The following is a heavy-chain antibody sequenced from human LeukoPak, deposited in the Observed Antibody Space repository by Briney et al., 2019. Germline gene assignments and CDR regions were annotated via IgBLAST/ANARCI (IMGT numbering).Heavy chain of an antibody. CDR3: ARTIDNYYYMDV. CDR1: GFTFSNDG. J-gene: IGHJ6*03. Sequence: GGSLRLSCAASGFTFSNDGMHWVRQAPGKGLEWVAVISYDGSNKYYADSVKGRFTISRDNSKNSLYLQMNSLRAEDTAVYYCARTIDNYYYMDVWGKGTTVTVSS. CDR2: ISYDGSNK. V-gene: IGHV3-33*05. D-gene: IGHD1-26*01.